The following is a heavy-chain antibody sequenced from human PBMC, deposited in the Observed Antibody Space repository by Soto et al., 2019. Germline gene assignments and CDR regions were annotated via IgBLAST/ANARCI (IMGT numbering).Heavy chain of an antibody. V-gene: IGHV1-69*12. CDR1: GGTFSSYA. CDR3: ASHSGSSPEGRYYYGMDV. J-gene: IGHJ6*02. D-gene: IGHD1-26*01. Sequence: QVQLVQSGAEVKKPGSSVKVSCKASGGTFSSYAISWVRQAPGQGLEWMGGIIPIFGTADYAQKFQGRVTINAXEXTXTXXMELSSLRSEDTAVYYCASHSGSSPEGRYYYGMDVWGQGTTVTVSS. CDR2: IIPIFGTA.